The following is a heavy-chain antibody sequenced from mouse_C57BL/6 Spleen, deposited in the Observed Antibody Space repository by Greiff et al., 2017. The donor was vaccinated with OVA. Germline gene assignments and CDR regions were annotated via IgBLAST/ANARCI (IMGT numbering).Heavy chain of an antibody. Sequence: QVQLQQSGAELVKPGASVKISCKASGYAFSSYWMNWVKQRPGKGLEWIGQLYPGDGDTNYNGKFKGKATLTADKSSSTAYMPLSSLTSEDSAVYFCARGHYGSSYGYFDYWGQGTTLTVSS. CDR1: GYAFSSYW. CDR3: ARGHYGSSYGYFDY. D-gene: IGHD1-1*01. CDR2: LYPGDGDT. J-gene: IGHJ2*01. V-gene: IGHV1-80*01.